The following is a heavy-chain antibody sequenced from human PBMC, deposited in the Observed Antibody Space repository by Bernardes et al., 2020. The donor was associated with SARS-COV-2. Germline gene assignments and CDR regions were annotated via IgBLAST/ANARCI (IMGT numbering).Heavy chain of an antibody. CDR1: GFSLSPSGVA. CDR3: AHRRPSTGESDWFDP. V-gene: IGHV2-5*02. J-gene: IGHJ5*02. Sequence: RVNHTHILTLTCTFSGFSLSPSGVAVGWIRQPPGKALEWLALIYSDDDKRYSPTLKSRLTVTKDTSKNQVLLTLTNVEPLDTATYYGAHRRPSTGESDWFDPWGQGTVVTVSS. D-gene: IGHD3-10*01. CDR2: IYSDDDK.